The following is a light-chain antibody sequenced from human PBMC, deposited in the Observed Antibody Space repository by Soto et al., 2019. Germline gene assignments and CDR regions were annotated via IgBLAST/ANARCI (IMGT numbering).Light chain of an antibody. CDR3: TSYTSSNTLL. V-gene: IGLV2-14*03. CDR1: SSDVGGYKY. CDR2: DVS. Sequence: QSALTQTASVSGSPGQSITISCTGTSSDVGGYKYVSWYQQHPGKAPRLMIYDVSSRPSGVSNRFSGSKSGNTASLTISGLQAEDEADYFCTSYTSSNTLLFGGGTKLTVL. J-gene: IGLJ2*01.